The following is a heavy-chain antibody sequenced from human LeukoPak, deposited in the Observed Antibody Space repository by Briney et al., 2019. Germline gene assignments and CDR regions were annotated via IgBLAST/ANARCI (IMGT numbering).Heavy chain of an antibody. CDR1: GFTFSSYA. CDR3: ARESNSSGWYLGGFAY. V-gene: IGHV3-23*01. J-gene: IGHJ4*02. CDR2: ISGSGGST. D-gene: IGHD6-19*01. Sequence: GGSLRLSCAASGFTFSSYAMSWVRQAPGKGLEWVSAISGSGGSTYYADSVKGRFTISRDNSRNTLYLQMNSLRAEDTAVYYCARESNSSGWYLGGFAYWGQGALVTVSS.